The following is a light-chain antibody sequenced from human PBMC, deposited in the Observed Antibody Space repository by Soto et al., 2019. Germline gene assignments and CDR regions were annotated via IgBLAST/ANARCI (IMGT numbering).Light chain of an antibody. CDR2: DSS. Sequence: EIVLTQSPATLSLSPGERATLFCRSSQSVSSYFDWYQQKPGQAPNLLXYDSSNRATGIPARFSGSGSGTDFTLTISSLEPEDFAVYYCQQYNNWPSITFGQGTRLEIK. CDR1: QSVSSY. V-gene: IGKV3-11*01. J-gene: IGKJ5*01. CDR3: QQYNNWPSIT.